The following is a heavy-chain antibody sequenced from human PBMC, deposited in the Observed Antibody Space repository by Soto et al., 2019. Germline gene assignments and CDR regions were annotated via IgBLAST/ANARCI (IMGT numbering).Heavy chain of an antibody. J-gene: IGHJ4*02. CDR3: ARLRPYYFDY. Sequence: ASETLSLTCTVSGGSISSSSYYWGWIRQPPGKGLEWIGSIYYSGSTYYNPSLKSRVTISVDTSKNQFSLKLSSVTAADTAVYYCARLRPYYFDYWGQGTLVTVSS. CDR2: IYYSGST. V-gene: IGHV4-39*01. CDR1: GGSISSSSYY.